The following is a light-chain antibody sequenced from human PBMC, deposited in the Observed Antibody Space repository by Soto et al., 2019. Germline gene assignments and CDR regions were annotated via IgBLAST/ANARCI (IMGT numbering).Light chain of an antibody. Sequence: DIQMTQSPSSLSASVGDRVTITCQASQDISNSLNWYQQKPGKAPKLLIYDASNLETGVPSRFGGSGSGTDFTFTISSLQPEDIATYYCQQYDNLPTFGGGTKVEIK. J-gene: IGKJ4*01. V-gene: IGKV1-33*01. CDR2: DAS. CDR1: QDISNS. CDR3: QQYDNLPT.